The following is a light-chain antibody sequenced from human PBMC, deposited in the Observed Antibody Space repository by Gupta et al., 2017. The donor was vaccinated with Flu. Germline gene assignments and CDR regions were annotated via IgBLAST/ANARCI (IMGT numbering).Light chain of an antibody. CDR1: QSVSTW. CDR2: ATS. V-gene: IGKV1D-12*01. CDR3: QQANSFPWT. J-gene: IGKJ1*01. Sequence: DIQLTQSPSSVSASVGDRVTITCRASQSVSTWLAWYQQTPGEAPKLLIYATSTLQSGVPSRFSGSGSGTDFTLTISSLQPEDFATYYCQQANSFPWTFGQGTKVEIK.